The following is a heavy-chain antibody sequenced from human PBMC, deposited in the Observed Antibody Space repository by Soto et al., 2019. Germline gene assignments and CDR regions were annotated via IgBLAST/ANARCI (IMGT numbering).Heavy chain of an antibody. CDR1: GGSVSSGSYY. V-gene: IGHV4-61*01. D-gene: IGHD3-16*01. CDR3: ARDYLGYYGMDV. J-gene: IGHJ6*02. Sequence: SETLSLTCTVSGGSVSSGSYYWSWIRQPPGKGLERIGYIYYSGSTNYNPSLKSRVTISVDTSKNQFSLKLSSVTAADTAVYYCARDYLGYYGMDVWGQGTTVTVSS. CDR2: IYYSGST.